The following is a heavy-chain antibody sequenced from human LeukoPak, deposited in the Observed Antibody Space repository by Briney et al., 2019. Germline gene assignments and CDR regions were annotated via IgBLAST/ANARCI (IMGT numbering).Heavy chain of an antibody. CDR1: GITFSSYA. V-gene: IGHV3-23*01. CDR3: ATGSGYSSGWYQTTFDY. Sequence: GGSLRLSCADSGITFSSYAMSWVRQAPGKGLEWVSGISISGGSTFYADSVKGRFTISRDNSKNTLYLQMNSLRAEDTAVYYCATGSGYSSGWYQTTFDYWGQGTLVTVSS. J-gene: IGHJ4*02. CDR2: ISISGGST. D-gene: IGHD6-19*01.